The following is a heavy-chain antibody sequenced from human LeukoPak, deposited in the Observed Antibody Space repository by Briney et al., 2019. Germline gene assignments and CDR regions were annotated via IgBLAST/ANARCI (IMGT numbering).Heavy chain of an antibody. J-gene: IGHJ5*02. CDR3: AKGDTAMGEFDP. V-gene: IGHV4-34*01. CDR1: GGSFSGYY. D-gene: IGHD5-18*01. Sequence: SETLSLTCAVYGGSFSGYYWRWIRQPPGKGLEWIGEINHSGSTNYNPSLKSRVTISVDTSKNQFSLKLSSVTAADTAVYYCAKGDTAMGEFDPWGQGTLVTVSS. CDR2: INHSGST.